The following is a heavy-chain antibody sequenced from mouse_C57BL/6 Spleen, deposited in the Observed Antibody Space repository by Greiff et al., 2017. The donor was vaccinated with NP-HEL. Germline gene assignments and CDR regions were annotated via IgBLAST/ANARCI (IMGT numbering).Heavy chain of an antibody. D-gene: IGHD1-1*01. CDR2: INYDGSST. J-gene: IGHJ2*01. Sequence: EVKLVESEGGLVQPGSSMKLSCTASGFTFSDYYMAWVRQVPEKGLEWVANINYDGSSTYYLDSLKSRFIISRDNAKNILYLQMSSLKSEDTATYYCARSGSYGSSYYFDYWGQGTTLTVSS. CDR1: GFTFSDYY. V-gene: IGHV5-16*01. CDR3: ARSGSYGSSYYFDY.